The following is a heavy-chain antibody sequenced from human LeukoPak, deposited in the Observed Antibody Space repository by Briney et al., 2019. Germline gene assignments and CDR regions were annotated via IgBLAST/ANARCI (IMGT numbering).Heavy chain of an antibody. CDR1: GFTFSNYA. V-gene: IGHV3-23*01. CDR3: ARGRYYWDY. Sequence: GGSLRLSCAASGFTFSNYAMSWVRQAPGKGLEWVSAISGSGSSTYYADSVKGRFTISRDNSKNTLFLQMNSLRAEDTAVYYCARGRYYWDYWGQGTLVTVSS. J-gene: IGHJ4*02. CDR2: ISGSGSST.